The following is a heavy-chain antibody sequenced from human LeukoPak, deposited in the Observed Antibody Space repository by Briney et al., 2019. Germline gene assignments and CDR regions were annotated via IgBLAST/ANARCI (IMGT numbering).Heavy chain of an antibody. CDR2: IYPGDSDT. V-gene: IGHV5-51*01. Sequence: EYLKISCKGSGYSFTSYWIGWVRQMPGKGLEWMGIIYPGDSDTRYSPSFQGQVTISADKSISTAYLQWSSLKASDTAMYYCARQAVAGTPHNCFDPWGQGTLVTVSS. CDR3: ARQAVAGTPHNCFDP. CDR1: GYSFTSYW. J-gene: IGHJ5*02. D-gene: IGHD6-19*01.